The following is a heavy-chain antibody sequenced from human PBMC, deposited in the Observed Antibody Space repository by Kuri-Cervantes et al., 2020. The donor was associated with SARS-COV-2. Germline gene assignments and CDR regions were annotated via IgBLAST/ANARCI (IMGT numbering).Heavy chain of an antibody. CDR2: VNHRGST. CDR3: ARGLGMFDY. V-gene: IGHV4-34*01. D-gene: IGHD7-27*01. Sequence: SETLSLTCAFYGESFSGYYWNWIRQSPGKGLEWIGEVNHRGSTNYNPSLKSRVTISVDTSKNQFSLKLSSVTAADTAVYYCARGLGMFDYWGQGTLVTVSS. CDR1: GESFSGYY. J-gene: IGHJ4*02.